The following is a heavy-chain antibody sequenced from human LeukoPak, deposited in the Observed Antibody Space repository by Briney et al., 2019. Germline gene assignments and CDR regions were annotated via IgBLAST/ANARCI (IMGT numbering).Heavy chain of an antibody. V-gene: IGHV3-30-3*01. J-gene: IGHJ3*02. Sequence: GRSLRLSCAASGSTFNNYAMHWVRQAPGKGLEWVAVISYDGSNKFYADSVMGRFTISRDNSKNTLYLQMNSLRTEDTAVYFYGRDQQYQAFDIWGRGTMVTVSS. CDR1: GSTFNNYA. CDR2: ISYDGSNK. CDR3: GRDQQYQAFDI. D-gene: IGHD4-11*01.